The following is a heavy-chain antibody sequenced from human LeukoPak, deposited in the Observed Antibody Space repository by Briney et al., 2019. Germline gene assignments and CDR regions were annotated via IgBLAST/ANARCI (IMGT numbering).Heavy chain of an antibody. CDR3: AKSIGKSTVTTYIDY. J-gene: IGHJ4*02. D-gene: IGHD4-11*01. CDR1: GFTFSSYA. Sequence: GGSLRLSCAASGFTFSSYAMGWVRQAPGKGLEWVSAISGSGGSTYYADSVKGRFTISRDNSKNTLYLQMNSLRAEDTAVYYCAKSIGKSTVTTYIDYWGQGTLVTVSS. CDR2: ISGSGGST. V-gene: IGHV3-23*01.